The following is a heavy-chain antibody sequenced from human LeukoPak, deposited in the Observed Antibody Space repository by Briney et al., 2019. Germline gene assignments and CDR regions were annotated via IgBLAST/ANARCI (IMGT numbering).Heavy chain of an antibody. D-gene: IGHD5-18*01. CDR1: GGSISTYY. J-gene: IGHJ4*02. CDR2: IYYSGST. Sequence: SETLSLTCTVSGGSISTYYWSWIRQPPGKGLEWIGYIYYSGSTNYNPSLKSRVTISVDTSKNQFSLKLSSVTAADTAVYYCARTLGYSYAYFDYWGQGTLVTVSS. CDR3: ARTLGYSYAYFDY. V-gene: IGHV4-59*01.